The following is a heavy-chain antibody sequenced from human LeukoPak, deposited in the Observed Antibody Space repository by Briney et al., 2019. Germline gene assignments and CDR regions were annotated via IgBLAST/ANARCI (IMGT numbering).Heavy chain of an antibody. CDR3: VHCYSCGPYGMDA. CDR2: ISDSGGST. J-gene: IGHJ6*02. D-gene: IGHD2-15*01. Sequence: GGSLRLSCSASGFPFSSYAWHWIRQAPGKGLEYVSAISDSGGSTYYADSVKGRFTISRDNSKNTLYLQMRAEDTAVYFCVHCYSCGPYGMDAWGQGTTVTVSS. CDR1: GFPFSSYA. V-gene: IGHV3-64D*09.